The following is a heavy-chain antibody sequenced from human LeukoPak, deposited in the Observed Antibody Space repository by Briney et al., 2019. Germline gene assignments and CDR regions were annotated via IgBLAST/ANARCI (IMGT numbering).Heavy chain of an antibody. D-gene: IGHD6-19*01. Sequence: GGSLRLSCAASGFTFRSYGMHWIRQAPGKGLEWVAVISSDGSSKNYADSMKGQFTISRDNSKNTLFLQMNNLRAEDTAVYYCARDSPRLSGWLGHFDYWGQGTLVTVSS. CDR1: GFTFRSYG. J-gene: IGHJ4*02. V-gene: IGHV3-30*03. CDR2: ISSDGSSK. CDR3: ARDSPRLSGWLGHFDY.